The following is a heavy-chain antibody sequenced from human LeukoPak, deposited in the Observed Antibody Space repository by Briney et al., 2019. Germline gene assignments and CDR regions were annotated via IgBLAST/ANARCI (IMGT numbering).Heavy chain of an antibody. Sequence: GGSLRLSCAASGFTFSSFSMTWVRQAPGKGLEWAANIKHDGSGKYYVDSVKGRFTISRDNAKNSLYLQMNSLRAEDTAVYYCARLLTTVTTNWFDPWGQGTLVTVSS. CDR2: IKHDGSGK. J-gene: IGHJ5*02. CDR1: GFTFSSFS. V-gene: IGHV3-7*01. D-gene: IGHD4-17*01. CDR3: ARLLTTVTTNWFDP.